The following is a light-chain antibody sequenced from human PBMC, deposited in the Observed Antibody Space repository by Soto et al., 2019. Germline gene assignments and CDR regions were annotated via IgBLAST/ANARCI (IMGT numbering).Light chain of an antibody. Sequence: QSVLSQPPSVSGAPGQRVTISCTGSSSDIGAGYDVHWYQQLPGTAPKLLIYGNNSRPSGVPDRFSGSKSGTSASLAITGLQAEDEADYYCQSYDTSLTGSYVFGTGTKVTV. CDR2: GNN. CDR3: QSYDTSLTGSYV. J-gene: IGLJ1*01. V-gene: IGLV1-40*01. CDR1: SSDIGAGYD.